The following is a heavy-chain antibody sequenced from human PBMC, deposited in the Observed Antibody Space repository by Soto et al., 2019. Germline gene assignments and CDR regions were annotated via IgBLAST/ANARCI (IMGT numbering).Heavy chain of an antibody. CDR1: GYTFTSYG. CDR3: ARDRGIVVVPAALHNWFEP. V-gene: IGHV1-18*01. D-gene: IGHD2-2*01. J-gene: IGHJ5*02. Sequence: ASVKVSCKASGYTFTSYGISWVRQAPGQGLEWMGWISAYNGNTNYAQKLQGRVTMTTDTSTSTAYMELRSLRSDDTAVYYCARDRGIVVVPAALHNWFEPWGQGTLVTVSS. CDR2: ISAYNGNT.